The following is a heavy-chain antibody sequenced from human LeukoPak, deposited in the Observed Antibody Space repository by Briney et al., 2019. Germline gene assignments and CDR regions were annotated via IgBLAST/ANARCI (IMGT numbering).Heavy chain of an antibody. J-gene: IGHJ3*02. D-gene: IGHD5-12*01. CDR1: GYTFTSYD. CDR3: ARVKDSGYDLYAFDI. V-gene: IGHV1-8*01. Sequence: GASVKVSCKASGYTFTSYDINWVRQATGQGLEWMRWMNPNSGNTGYAQKFQGRVTMTRNTSISTAYMELSSLRSEDTAVFYCARVKDSGYDLYAFDIWGQGTMVTVSS. CDR2: MNPNSGNT.